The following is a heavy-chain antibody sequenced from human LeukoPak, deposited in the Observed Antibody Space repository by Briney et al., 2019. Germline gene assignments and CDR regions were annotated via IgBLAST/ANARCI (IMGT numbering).Heavy chain of an antibody. J-gene: IGHJ4*02. CDR1: GGSFSNYY. CDR2: INHSGST. D-gene: IGHD2-15*01. V-gene: IGHV4-34*01. Sequence: SETLSLTCAVSGGSFSNYYWSWIRQPPGKGLEWIGEINHSGSTNYNPSLKSRVTISADTSKNQFSLNLTSVTAADTAVYYCARGQVVRDYWGQGTLVTVSS. CDR3: ARGQVVRDY.